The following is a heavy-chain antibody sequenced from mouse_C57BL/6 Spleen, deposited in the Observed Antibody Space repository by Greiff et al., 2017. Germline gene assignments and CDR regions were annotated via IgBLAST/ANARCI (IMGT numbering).Heavy chain of an antibody. CDR2: IYPGDGDT. CDR1: GYAFSSSW. CDR3: ANLPYYAMDY. V-gene: IGHV1-82*01. J-gene: IGHJ4*01. Sequence: QVQLQQSGPELVKPGASVKISCKASGYAFSSSWMNWVKQRPGKGLEWIGRIYPGDGDTNYNGKFKGKATLTADKSSSTAYMQLSSLTSEDSAVYFCANLPYYAMDYWGQGTSVTVSS.